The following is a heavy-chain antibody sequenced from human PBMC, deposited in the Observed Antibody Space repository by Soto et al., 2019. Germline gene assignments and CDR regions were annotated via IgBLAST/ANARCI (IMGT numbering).Heavy chain of an antibody. CDR3: ATRWDYHDY. CDR2: ISSDGSNK. J-gene: IGHJ4*02. Sequence: QVQLVESGGGVVQPGRSLRLSCAASGFTFSDYGIHWVRQAPGKGLEWVAVISSDGSNKYYADSVKGRFTISRDNSKNTLYLQMNSLRAEDTAVYYCATRWDYHDYWGQGTLVTVSS. CDR1: GFTFSDYG. V-gene: IGHV3-30*03.